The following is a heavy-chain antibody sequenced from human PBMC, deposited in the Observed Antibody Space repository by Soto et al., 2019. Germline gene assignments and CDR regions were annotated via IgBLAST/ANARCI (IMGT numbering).Heavy chain of an antibody. Sequence: GGSLRLSCAASGFTFSSYGMHWVRQAPGKGLEWVAVISYDGSNKYYADSVKGRFTISRDNSKNTLYLQMNSLRAEDTAVYYCAKDPHYDFWSGYVKVYGMDVWGQGTTVTVS. D-gene: IGHD3-3*01. CDR2: ISYDGSNK. J-gene: IGHJ6*02. V-gene: IGHV3-30*18. CDR1: GFTFSSYG. CDR3: AKDPHYDFWSGYVKVYGMDV.